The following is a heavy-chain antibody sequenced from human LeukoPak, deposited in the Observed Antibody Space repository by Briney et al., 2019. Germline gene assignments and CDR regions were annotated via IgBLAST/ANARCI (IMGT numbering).Heavy chain of an antibody. D-gene: IGHD5-12*01. Sequence: ASVKVSCKASGYTFTSYGISWVRQAPGQGLEWMGWISAYSGNTNYAQKLRGRVTMTTDTSTSTAYMELRSMRSDDTAVYYCARNTRKYSGYDYAYWGQGTLVTVSS. V-gene: IGHV1-18*01. CDR2: ISAYSGNT. J-gene: IGHJ4*02. CDR3: ARNTRKYSGYDYAY. CDR1: GYTFTSYG.